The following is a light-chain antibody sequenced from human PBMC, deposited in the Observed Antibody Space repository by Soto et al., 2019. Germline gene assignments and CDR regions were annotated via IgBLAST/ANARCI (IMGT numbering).Light chain of an antibody. V-gene: IGLV1-44*01. CDR1: TSNIGSNT. J-gene: IGLJ1*01. CDR2: GGN. Sequence: QSALTQPPSASGTPGQRGTSSCSGGTSNIGSNTVNWYQQLPGTAPKLLIYGGNNRPSGVPDRFSGSRSGTSASLAITGLQAEDEADYYCQSYDMSLNNHVFGTGTKVTVL. CDR3: QSYDMSLNNHV.